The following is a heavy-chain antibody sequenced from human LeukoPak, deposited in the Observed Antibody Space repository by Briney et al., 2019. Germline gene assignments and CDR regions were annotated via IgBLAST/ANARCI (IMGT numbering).Heavy chain of an antibody. Sequence: GGSLRLSCAASGFTFSSYGMHWVRQAPGKGLEWVAFIRYDGSNKYYADSVKGRFTISRDNSKNTLYLQMNSLRAEDTAVYYCTRVAELPDYYYYYMDVWGKGTTVTVSS. CDR3: TRVAELPDYYYYYMDV. V-gene: IGHV3-30*02. CDR1: GFTFSSYG. D-gene: IGHD1-26*01. CDR2: IRYDGSNK. J-gene: IGHJ6*03.